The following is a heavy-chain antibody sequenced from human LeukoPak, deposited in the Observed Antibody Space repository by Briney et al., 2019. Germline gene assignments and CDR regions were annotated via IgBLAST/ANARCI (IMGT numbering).Heavy chain of an antibody. CDR1: GFTFSSYA. CDR3: IRWSGSYGAGDY. D-gene: IGHD1-26*01. J-gene: IGHJ4*02. V-gene: IGHV3-30*04. CDR2: ISYDGSNK. Sequence: GGSLRLSCAASGFTFSSYAMHWVRQAPGKGLEWVAVISYDGSNKYYADSVKGRFTISRDNSKNTLYLQMNSLRAEDTAVYYCIRWSGSYGAGDYWGQGTLVTVSS.